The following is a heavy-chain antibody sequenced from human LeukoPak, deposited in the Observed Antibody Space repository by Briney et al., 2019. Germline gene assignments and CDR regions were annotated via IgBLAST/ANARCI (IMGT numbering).Heavy chain of an antibody. V-gene: IGHV1-18*01. Sequence: ASVKVSCKASGYTFTSYGISWVRQAPGQGLEWMGWISAYNGNANYAQKLQGRVTMTTDTSTSTAYMELRSLRSDDTAVYYCARDLGSSATSTNWFDPWGQGTLVTVSS. CDR1: GYTFTSYG. J-gene: IGHJ5*02. CDR3: ARDLGSSATSTNWFDP. D-gene: IGHD6-6*01. CDR2: ISAYNGNA.